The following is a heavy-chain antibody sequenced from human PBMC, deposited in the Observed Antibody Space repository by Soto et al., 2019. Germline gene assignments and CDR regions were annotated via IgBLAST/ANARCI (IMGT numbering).Heavy chain of an antibody. Sequence: PSETLSLTCAVYGGSFSGYYWSWIRQPPGKGLEWIGEINHSGSTNYNPSLKSRVTISVDTSKNQFSLKLSSVTAADTAVYYCARVSIAAAGFYYYYGMDVWGQGTTVTVSS. CDR2: INHSGST. D-gene: IGHD6-13*01. J-gene: IGHJ6*02. CDR1: GGSFSGYY. CDR3: ARVSIAAAGFYYYYGMDV. V-gene: IGHV4-34*01.